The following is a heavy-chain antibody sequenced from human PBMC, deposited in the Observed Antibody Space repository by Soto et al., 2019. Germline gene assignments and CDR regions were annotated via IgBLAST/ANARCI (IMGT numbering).Heavy chain of an antibody. CDR3: ASYSFSGYDLWSADSGPIFDY. Sequence: ASGKVSCKASGGTFSSYTITWVRQAPGQGLEWMGRIIPILGIANYAQKFRGRVTITADKSTSTAYMELSSLRSEDTAGYYCASYSFSGYDLWSADSGPIFDYCGQGTLVTSPQ. CDR2: IIPILGIA. J-gene: IGHJ4*02. V-gene: IGHV1-69*02. CDR1: GGTFSSYT. D-gene: IGHD3-3*01.